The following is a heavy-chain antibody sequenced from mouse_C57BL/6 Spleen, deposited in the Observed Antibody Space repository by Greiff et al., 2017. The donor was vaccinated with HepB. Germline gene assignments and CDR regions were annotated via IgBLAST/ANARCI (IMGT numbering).Heavy chain of an antibody. CDR3: ARTLITTGGYFDY. D-gene: IGHD1-1*01. CDR1: GYAFSSSW. Sequence: QVQLKQSGPELVKPGASVKISCKASGYAFSSSWMNWVKPRPGKGLEWIGRIYPGDGDTNYNGKFKGKATLTADKSSSTAYMQLSSLTSEDSAVYFGARTLITTGGYFDYWGQGTTLTVSS. CDR2: IYPGDGDT. J-gene: IGHJ2*01. V-gene: IGHV1-82*01.